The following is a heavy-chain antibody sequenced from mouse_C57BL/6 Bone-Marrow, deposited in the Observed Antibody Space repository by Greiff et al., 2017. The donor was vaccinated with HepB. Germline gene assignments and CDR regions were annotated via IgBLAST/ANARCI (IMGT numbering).Heavy chain of an antibody. V-gene: IGHV14-4*01. Sequence: EVKLVESGAELVRPGASVKLSCTASGFNIKDDYMHWVKQRPEQGLEWIGWIDPENGDTEYASKFQGKATITADTSSNTAYLQLSSLTSEDTAVYYCTTYGYYFDYWGQGTTLTVSS. CDR2: IDPENGDT. J-gene: IGHJ2*01. CDR1: GFNIKDDY. D-gene: IGHD2-2*01. CDR3: TTYGYYFDY.